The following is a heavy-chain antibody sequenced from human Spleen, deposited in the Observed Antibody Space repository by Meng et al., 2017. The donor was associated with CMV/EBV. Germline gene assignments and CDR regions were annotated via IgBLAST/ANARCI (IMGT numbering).Heavy chain of an antibody. CDR2: INLDGREK. CDR1: GFTFSNYW. V-gene: IGHV3-7*01. CDR3: AREYCSSTSCYPWVYFDY. J-gene: IGHJ4*02. Sequence: GESLKISCAASGFTFSNYWMSWVRQAPGKGLEWVANINLDGREKYYVDSVKGRFTISRDNAKNSLYLQMNSLRAEDTAVYYCAREYCSSTSCYPWVYFDYWGQGTLVTVSS. D-gene: IGHD2-2*01.